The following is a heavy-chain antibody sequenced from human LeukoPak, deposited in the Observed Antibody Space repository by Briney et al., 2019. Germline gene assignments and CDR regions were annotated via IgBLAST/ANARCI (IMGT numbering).Heavy chain of an antibody. Sequence: GASVKVSCKASGYTFTSYDINWVRQATGQGLEWMGWMNPNSGNAGYAQKFQGRVTMTRNTSISTAYMELSSLRSEDTAVYYCARDRRHSSSRQVWFDPWGQGTLVTVSS. D-gene: IGHD6-13*01. CDR3: ARDRRHSSSRQVWFDP. V-gene: IGHV1-8*01. J-gene: IGHJ5*02. CDR2: MNPNSGNA. CDR1: GYTFTSYD.